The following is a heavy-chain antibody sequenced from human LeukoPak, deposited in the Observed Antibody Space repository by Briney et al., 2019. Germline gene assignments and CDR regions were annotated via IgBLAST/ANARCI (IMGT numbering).Heavy chain of an antibody. CDR2: IKQDGSEK. V-gene: IGHV3-7*03. D-gene: IGHD2-15*01. CDR3: TRGYYYFDY. Sequence: PPGGSLRLSCAASGFTFSSFWMTWVRQAPGKGVQWVANIKQDGSEKYYVDSVKGRFTVSRDNAKNSLSLQMNSLRAEDMAVYYCTRGYYYFDYWGQGTLVTVSS. J-gene: IGHJ4*02. CDR1: GFTFSSFW.